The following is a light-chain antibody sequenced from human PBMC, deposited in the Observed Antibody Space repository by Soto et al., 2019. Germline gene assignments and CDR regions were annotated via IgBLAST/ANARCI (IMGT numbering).Light chain of an antibody. J-gene: IGLJ2*01. CDR1: SSNIGAGYD. Sequence: QSVLTQPPSVSGAPGQRVTISCTGRSSNIGAGYDVHWYQQLPGTAPKLLIYGNINRPSGVPDRFSGSKSGTSASLAITGLQAEDEADYYCQSYDSSLNGVVFGGGTKLTVL. CDR3: QSYDSSLNGVV. CDR2: GNI. V-gene: IGLV1-40*01.